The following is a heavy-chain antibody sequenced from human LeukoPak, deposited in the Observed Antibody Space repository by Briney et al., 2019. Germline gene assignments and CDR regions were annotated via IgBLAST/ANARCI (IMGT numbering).Heavy chain of an antibody. CDR2: TYYRSTWYN. CDR3: ARRLTQYDCFDP. CDR1: GDIVSSNSVT. J-gene: IGHJ5*02. Sequence: SQTLSLTCAISGDIVSSNSVTWNWIRQSPSRSLEWLVRTYYRSTWYNDYAVSVRGRITVNPDTSKNQFSLHLNSVTPEDTAVYYCARRLTQYDCFDPWGQGILVTVSS. D-gene: IGHD2-2*01. V-gene: IGHV6-1*01.